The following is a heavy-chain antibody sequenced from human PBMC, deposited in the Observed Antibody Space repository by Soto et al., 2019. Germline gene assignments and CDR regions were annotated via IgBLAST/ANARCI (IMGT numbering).Heavy chain of an antibody. CDR3: TTTGAYYYDILTGYPTYGMDV. CDR1: GYSFTSYW. D-gene: IGHD3-9*01. Sequence: GESLKISCKGSGYSFTSYWISWVRQMPGKGLEWMGRIDPSDSYTNYSPSFQGHVTISADKSISTAYLQWSSLKASDTAMYYCTTTGAYYYDILTGYPTYGMDVWGQGTTVTVSS. J-gene: IGHJ6*02. CDR2: IDPSDSYT. V-gene: IGHV5-10-1*01.